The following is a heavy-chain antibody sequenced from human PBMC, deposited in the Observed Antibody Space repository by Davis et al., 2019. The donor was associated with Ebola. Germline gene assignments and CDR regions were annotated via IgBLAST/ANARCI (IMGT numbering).Heavy chain of an antibody. CDR3: ARESDYGDYFDY. Sequence: GESLKISCAASGYSFSSHTMNWVRQAPGKGLEWVSMISSSSDFIYYGASVKGRFTISRDNARNSLYLQMNTLRPEDTATYYCARESDYGDYFDYWGQRTLVTVSS. CDR2: ISSSSDFI. J-gene: IGHJ4*02. V-gene: IGHV3-21*06. CDR1: GYSFSSHT. D-gene: IGHD4/OR15-4a*01.